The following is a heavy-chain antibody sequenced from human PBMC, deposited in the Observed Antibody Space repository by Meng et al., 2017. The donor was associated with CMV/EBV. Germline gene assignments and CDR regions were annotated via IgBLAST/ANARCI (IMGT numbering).Heavy chain of an antibody. V-gene: IGHV5-51*07. CDR1: GYSFTSYW. J-gene: IGHJ5*02. CDR3: ARHGGIYSGYDNNWFDP. CDR2: IYPGDSDT. Sequence: GESLKISCKGSGYSFTSYWIGWVHQMPGKGLEWVGIIYPGDSDTRYSPSFQGQVTISADKSISTAYLQWSSLKASDTAMYYCARHGGIYSGYDNNWFDPWGQGTLVPSPQ. D-gene: IGHD5-12*01.